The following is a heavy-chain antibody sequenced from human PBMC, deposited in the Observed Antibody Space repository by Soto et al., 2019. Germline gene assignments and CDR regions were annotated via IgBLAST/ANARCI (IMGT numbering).Heavy chain of an antibody. Sequence: VQLVESGGGLVQPGRSLRLSCAASGFTFDDYAMHWVRQAPGKGLEWVSGISWNSGSIGYADSVKGRFTISRDNAKNSLYLQMNSLRAEDTALYYCAKDNDYIWGSHRGYFDYWGQGTLVTVSS. D-gene: IGHD3-16*01. CDR3: AKDNDYIWGSHRGYFDY. J-gene: IGHJ4*02. CDR2: ISWNSGSI. V-gene: IGHV3-9*01. CDR1: GFTFDDYA.